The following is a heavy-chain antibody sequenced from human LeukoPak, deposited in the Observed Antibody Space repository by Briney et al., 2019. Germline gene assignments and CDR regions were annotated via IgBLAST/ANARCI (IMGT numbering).Heavy chain of an antibody. CDR1: GDSITSSSYY. Sequence: SETLSLTCTVSGDSITSSSYYWGWIRQPPGMGLEWIGTIYSYSGSTYYNPSLRSRVTISVDTSKNQFSLKLTSVTAADTAVYYCAASGMTTVTFFDYWGQGTVGAVSS. J-gene: IGHJ4*02. D-gene: IGHD4-17*01. V-gene: IGHV4-39*01. CDR2: IYSYSGST. CDR3: AASGMTTVTFFDY.